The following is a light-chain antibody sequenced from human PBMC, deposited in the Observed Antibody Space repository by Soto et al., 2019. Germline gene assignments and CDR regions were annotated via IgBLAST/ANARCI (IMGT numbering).Light chain of an antibody. J-gene: IGLJ1*01. Sequence: QSVLTQPSSVSGTPGQGVTISCSGSISNIGNNYVYWFQHLPGTAPKVLTNRNDQRPSGVPDRFSGSKSGTSASLAISGLRSEDEADYYCAAWDDTVRSYVFGSGTKLTVL. V-gene: IGLV1-47*01. CDR1: ISNIGNNY. CDR3: AAWDDTVRSYV. CDR2: RND.